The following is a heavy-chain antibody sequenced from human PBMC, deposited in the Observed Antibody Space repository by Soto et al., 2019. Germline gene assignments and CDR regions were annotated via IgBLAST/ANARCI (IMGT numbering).Heavy chain of an antibody. CDR2: MYHSGST. CDR1: GGSMSRGDYY. D-gene: IGHD2-2*01. V-gene: IGHV4-30-2*01. Sequence: SETLSLTCTVSGGSMSRGDYYWSWIRQPPGKGLEWIGYMYHSGSTYYNPSLKSRVTISIDRSKNQFSLKLSSVTAADTAVYYCARVPDYWGQGTLVTVSS. CDR3: ARVPDY. J-gene: IGHJ4*02.